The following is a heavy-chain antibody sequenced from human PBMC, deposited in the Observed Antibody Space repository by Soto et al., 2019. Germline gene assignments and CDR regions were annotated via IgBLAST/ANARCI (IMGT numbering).Heavy chain of an antibody. CDR3: AKDRDYGDYGGYFDY. CDR2: ISYDGSNK. V-gene: IGHV3-30*18. Sequence: QVQLVESGGGVVQPGRSLRLSCAASGFTFSSYGMHWVRQAPGKGLEWVAVISYDGSNKYYADSVKGRFTISRDNSKNTLYLQMISLRAEDTAVYNCAKDRDYGDYGGYFDYWGQGTLVTVSS. CDR1: GFTFSSYG. J-gene: IGHJ4*02. D-gene: IGHD4-17*01.